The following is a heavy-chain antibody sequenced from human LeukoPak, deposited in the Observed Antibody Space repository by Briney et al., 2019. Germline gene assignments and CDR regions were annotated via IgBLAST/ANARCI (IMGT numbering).Heavy chain of an antibody. J-gene: IGHJ4*02. CDR2: IYYSGST. Sequence: KPSETLSLTCTVSGGSISSYYWSWIRQPPGKRLEWIGYIYYSGSTSYNPSLKSRVTISVGTSKNQFSLKLSSVTAADTAVYYCARVPNSGWYYFDYWGQGTLVTVSS. V-gene: IGHV4-59*01. D-gene: IGHD6-19*01. CDR1: GGSISSYY. CDR3: ARVPNSGWYYFDY.